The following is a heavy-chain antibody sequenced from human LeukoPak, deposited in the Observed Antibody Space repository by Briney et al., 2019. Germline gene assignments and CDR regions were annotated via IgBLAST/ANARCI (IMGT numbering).Heavy chain of an antibody. Sequence: SETLSLTCTVSGCSISSYYWNWIRQPPGKGLEWIGYIYYSGSTNYNPSLKSRVTISVDTSKNQFSLKLSSVTAADTAVYYCARHVLGGDGAIRFDPWGQGTLVTVSS. J-gene: IGHJ5*02. CDR1: GCSISSYY. CDR3: ARHVLGGDGAIRFDP. V-gene: IGHV4-59*08. D-gene: IGHD3-10*01. CDR2: IYYSGST.